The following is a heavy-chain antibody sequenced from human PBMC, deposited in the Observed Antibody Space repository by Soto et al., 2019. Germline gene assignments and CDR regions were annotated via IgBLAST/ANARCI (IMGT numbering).Heavy chain of an antibody. CDR2: IKSKTDGGTT. CDR3: TTDLPQLADDAFDI. J-gene: IGHJ3*02. D-gene: IGHD6-6*01. V-gene: IGHV3-15*01. CDR1: GFTFSNAW. Sequence: GGSLRLSCAASGFTFSNAWMSWVRQAPGKGLEWVGRIKSKTDGGTTDYAAPVKGRFTISRDDSKNTLYLQMNSLKTEDTAVYYCTTDLPQLADDAFDIWGQGTMVTAS.